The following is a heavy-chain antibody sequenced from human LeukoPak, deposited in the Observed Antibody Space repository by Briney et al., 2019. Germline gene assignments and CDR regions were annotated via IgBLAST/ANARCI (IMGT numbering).Heavy chain of an antibody. CDR1: GFTFDDYG. D-gene: IGHD3-10*01. Sequence: GGSLRLSCAASGFTFDDYGMSWVRQAPGKGLEWVSGINWNGGSTGYADSVKGRFTISRDNAKNSLYLQMNSLRAGDTALYYCARVGTEVRGVIIIYYYYYMDVWGKGTTVTVSS. CDR2: INWNGGST. J-gene: IGHJ6*03. V-gene: IGHV3-20*04. CDR3: ARVGTEVRGVIIIYYYYYMDV.